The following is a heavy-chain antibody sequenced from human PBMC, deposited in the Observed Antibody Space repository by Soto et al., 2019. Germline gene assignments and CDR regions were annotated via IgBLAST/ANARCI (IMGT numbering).Heavy chain of an antibody. CDR3: AAQSWGWTGYSRQV. V-gene: IGHV1-18*01. D-gene: IGHD3-9*01. CDR1: GYTFTSYG. J-gene: IGHJ6*02. CDR2: ISAKNGNT. Sequence: QVQLVQSGTEVKKTGASVKVSCVASGYTFTSYGVTWVRQAPGQGLEWVGWISAKNGNTNYAQRLQGRVTRTTDTSTNTASMQRSTLRSDDTAVYYCAAQSWGWTGYSRQVWGRGTTVTVSS.